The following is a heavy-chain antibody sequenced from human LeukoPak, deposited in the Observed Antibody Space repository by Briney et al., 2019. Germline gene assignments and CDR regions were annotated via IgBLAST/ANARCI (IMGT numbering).Heavy chain of an antibody. CDR2: VSAANNP. CDR3: AMSVEMPPIPSFDY. CDR1: GYIFSPHH. Sequence: ASVKVSCKTSGYIFSPHHIHWMRQAPGQGLELLGWVSAANNPEYSQKFQGRVVITRDASATTSYLELNSLRSEDTAVYYCAMSVEMPPIPSFDYWGQGTLVTVSS. V-gene: IGHV1-3*01. D-gene: IGHD5-24*01. J-gene: IGHJ4*02.